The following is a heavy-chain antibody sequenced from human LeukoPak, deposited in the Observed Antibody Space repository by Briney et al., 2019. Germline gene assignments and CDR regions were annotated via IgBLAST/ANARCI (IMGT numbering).Heavy chain of an antibody. V-gene: IGHV3-21*01. CDR3: ARERYNWNYAFDY. CDR2: ISSSSGYI. CDR1: GFTFSSYS. J-gene: IGHJ4*02. Sequence: GGSLRLSCGASGFTFSSYSMNWVRQAPGKGLEWVSSISSSSGYIYYADSVKGRFTISTENAKNSLYLHLNSLRAEDTAVYYCARERYNWNYAFDYWGQGTLVTVSS. D-gene: IGHD1-7*01.